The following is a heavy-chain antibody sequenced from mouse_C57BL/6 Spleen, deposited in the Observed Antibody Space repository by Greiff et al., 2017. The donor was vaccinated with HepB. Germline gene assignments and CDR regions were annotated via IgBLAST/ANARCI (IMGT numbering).Heavy chain of an antibody. V-gene: IGHV1-5*01. CDR3: TRSERGQAVYAY. CDR1: GYTFTSYW. Sequence: EVQLQQSGTVLARPGASVKMSCKTSGYTFTSYWMHWVKQRPGQGLEWIGAIYPGNSDTSYNQKFKGKAKLTAVTSASTAYMELSSLTNEDSAVYYVTRSERGQAVYAYWGQGTLVTVSA. J-gene: IGHJ3*01. D-gene: IGHD3-3*01. CDR2: IYPGNSDT.